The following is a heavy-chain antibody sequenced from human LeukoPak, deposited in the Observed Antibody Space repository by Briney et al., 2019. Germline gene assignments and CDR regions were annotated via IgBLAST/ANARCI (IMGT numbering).Heavy chain of an antibody. Sequence: GGSLRLSCAASGFTFSSYEMNWVRQAPGKGLEWVSYISSSGSTIYYADSVKGRFTTSRDNAKNSLYLQMNSLRAEDTAVYYCARDTLSMAEQQLVRYFDYWGQGTLVTVSS. V-gene: IGHV3-48*03. CDR3: ARDTLSMAEQQLVRYFDY. J-gene: IGHJ4*02. CDR1: GFTFSSYE. D-gene: IGHD6-13*01. CDR2: ISSSGSTI.